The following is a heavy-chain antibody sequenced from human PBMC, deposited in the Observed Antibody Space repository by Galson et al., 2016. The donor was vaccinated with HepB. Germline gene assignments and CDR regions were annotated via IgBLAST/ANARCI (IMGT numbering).Heavy chain of an antibody. J-gene: IGHJ5*02. D-gene: IGHD3-16*02. Sequence: SVKVSCKASGYTFTSYAMHWVRQAPGQRLEWMGWINADNGNTKYSQKFQGRVTITRDTSASTAYMELSSLRSEDTAVYYCARTSSPNYDYVWGSYRPTWFDPWGQGTPVTVSS. V-gene: IGHV1-3*01. CDR3: ARTSSPNYDYVWGSYRPTWFDP. CDR1: GYTFTSYA. CDR2: INADNGNT.